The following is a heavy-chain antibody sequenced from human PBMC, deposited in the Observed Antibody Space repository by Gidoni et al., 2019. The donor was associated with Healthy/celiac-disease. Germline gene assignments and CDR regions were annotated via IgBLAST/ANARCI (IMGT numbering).Heavy chain of an antibody. D-gene: IGHD1-26*01. Sequence: QVQLVQSGAEVKKPGSSVKFSCKASGGTFGSYAIRRVRQAPGQGLEWMGGIIPIFGTANYAQKFQGRVTITADKSTSTAYMELSSLRSEDTAVYYCARGGYSLYGYYYYMDVWGKGTTVTVSS. V-gene: IGHV1-69*06. CDR2: IIPIFGTA. J-gene: IGHJ6*03. CDR1: GGTFGSYA. CDR3: ARGGYSLYGYYYYMDV.